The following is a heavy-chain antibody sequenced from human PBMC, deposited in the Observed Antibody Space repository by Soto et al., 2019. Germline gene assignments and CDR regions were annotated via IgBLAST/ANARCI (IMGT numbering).Heavy chain of an antibody. CDR3: ARDLIGTVYGMDV. D-gene: IGHD3-16*02. CDR1: GFTFSTYG. J-gene: IGHJ6*02. Sequence: QVQLVESGGGVVQPGRSLRLSCAASGFTFSTYGMHWVRQAPVKGLEWVAVVLYDGSNKYYADSVKGRFTISRDNSKNTLYLQMNSLRAEDTAVYYCARDLIGTVYGMDVWGQGTTVTVSS. V-gene: IGHV3-33*01. CDR2: VLYDGSNK.